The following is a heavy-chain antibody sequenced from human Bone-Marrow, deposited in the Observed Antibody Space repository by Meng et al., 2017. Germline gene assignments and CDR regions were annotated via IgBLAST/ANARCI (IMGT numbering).Heavy chain of an antibody. CDR2: INHRGST. CDR1: GGSLSGYY. V-gene: IGHV4-34*01. CDR3: ARQKFSYGLGPPAY. J-gene: IGHJ4*02. Sequence: VQLQQWGAGLLKPSETLSLTCAVFGGSLSGYYCNWFRQPPGKGLEWIGEINHRGSTNYNPSLKSRVTISVDTSKSQVSLNLSSVTAADTAVYYCARQKFSYGLGPPAYWGQGTLVTVSS. D-gene: IGHD5-18*01.